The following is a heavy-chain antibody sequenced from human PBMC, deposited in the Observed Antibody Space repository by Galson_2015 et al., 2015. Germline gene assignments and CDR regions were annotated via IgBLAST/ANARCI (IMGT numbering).Heavy chain of an antibody. CDR2: INTNTGNP. Sequence: SVKVSCKASGYTFTSYAMNWVRQAPGQGLEWMGWINTNTGNPTYAQGFTGRFVFSLDTSVSTAYLQISSLKAEDTAVYYCARGQDGYSSSWYLPYYYGMDVWGQGTTVTVSS. CDR3: ARGQDGYSSSWYLPYYYGMDV. CDR1: GYTFTSYA. V-gene: IGHV7-4-1*02. D-gene: IGHD6-13*01. J-gene: IGHJ6*02.